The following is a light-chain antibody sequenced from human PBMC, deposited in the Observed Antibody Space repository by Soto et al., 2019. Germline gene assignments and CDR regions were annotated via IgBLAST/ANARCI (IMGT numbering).Light chain of an antibody. CDR3: QQYYISWS. J-gene: IGKJ1*01. Sequence: DIQMTQSASTLSASVGYRVTITCRASQFVSSFLVWYQQKPGKVPKLLIFDVSILASGVPSRFSGSGSGTEFTLTISSLQPEDFATYSCQQYYISWSFGQGTKVDIK. CDR1: QFVSSF. V-gene: IGKV1-5*01. CDR2: DVS.